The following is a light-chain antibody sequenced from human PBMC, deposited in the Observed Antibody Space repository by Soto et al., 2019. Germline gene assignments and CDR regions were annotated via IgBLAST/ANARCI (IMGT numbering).Light chain of an antibody. V-gene: IGLV2-14*01. CDR1: SSDVGANNY. J-gene: IGLJ1*01. CDR3: GSFAGSLTFEV. Sequence: QSVLTQPASVSGSPGQSITISCTGTSSDVGANNYVSWYQHHPDNAPKLIIYDVNQRPSGVAKRFSGSKSGNTASLTISGLQAEDEADYYCGSFAGSLTFEVFGTGTKVTVL. CDR2: DVN.